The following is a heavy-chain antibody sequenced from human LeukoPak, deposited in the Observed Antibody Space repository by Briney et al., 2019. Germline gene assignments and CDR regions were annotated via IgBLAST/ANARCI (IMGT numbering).Heavy chain of an antibody. D-gene: IGHD2-2*01. V-gene: IGHV3-7*01. J-gene: IGHJ5*02. CDR3: ARDDCSNISCYHNWFDP. CDR2: IKQDGSEK. Sequence: GGSLRLSCAASGFTFSSYWMSWVRQAPGKGLEWVANIKQDGSEKYYVDSVKGRFTISRDNAKNSLYLQMNSLRAEDTAVYYCARDDCSNISCYHNWFDPWGQGTLVTVSS. CDR1: GFTFSSYW.